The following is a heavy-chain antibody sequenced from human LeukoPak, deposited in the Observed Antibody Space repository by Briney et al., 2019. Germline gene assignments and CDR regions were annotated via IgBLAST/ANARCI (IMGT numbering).Heavy chain of an antibody. CDR2: ISESGDVT. V-gene: IGHV3-23*01. Sequence: GGSLRLSCEASGFTFSNYPMSWVRQAPGRGLEWVSVISESGDVTHYADAMKGRFTISRDNAKNTLNLQMNSLRAEDTAIYYCARDADSSSWSMYYYYGMDVWGQGTTVTVSS. CDR3: ARDADSSSWSMYYYYGMDV. CDR1: GFTFSNYP. J-gene: IGHJ6*02. D-gene: IGHD6-13*01.